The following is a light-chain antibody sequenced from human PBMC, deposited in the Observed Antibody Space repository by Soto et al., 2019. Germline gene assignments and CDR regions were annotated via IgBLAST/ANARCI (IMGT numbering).Light chain of an antibody. CDR3: QSYENSRTGFYV. V-gene: IGLV1-40*01. CDR2: GNT. CDR1: SSDIGAGFD. Sequence: VLTQPPSVSGAPGQRVTISCSGSSSDIGAGFDVHWYQHLPGTAPKLLIYGNTNRPSGVPGRFSGSKSGTSASLVISGLQAEDEADYYCQSYENSRTGFYVFGTGTKV. J-gene: IGLJ1*01.